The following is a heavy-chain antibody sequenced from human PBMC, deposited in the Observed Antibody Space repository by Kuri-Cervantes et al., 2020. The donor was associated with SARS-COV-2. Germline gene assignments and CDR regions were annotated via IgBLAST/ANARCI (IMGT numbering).Heavy chain of an antibody. CDR3: ARLEIPLVAAAYAY. J-gene: IGHJ4*02. CDR1: GGSISSGDYY. V-gene: IGHV4-39*01. CDR2: IYYSGST. D-gene: IGHD6-13*01. Sequence: SETLSLTCTVSGGSISSGDYYWGWIRQPPGKGLEWIGSIYYSGSTYYNPSLKSRVTISVDTSKNQFSLKLSSVTAADTAVYYCARLEIPLVAAAYAYWGQGTLVTVSS.